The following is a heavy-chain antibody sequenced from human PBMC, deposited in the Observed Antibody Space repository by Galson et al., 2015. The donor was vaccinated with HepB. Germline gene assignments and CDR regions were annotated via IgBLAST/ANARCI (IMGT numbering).Heavy chain of an antibody. J-gene: IGHJ4*02. V-gene: IGHV1-3*01. Sequence: GGNHNTRYSQRFQDRVTLTSDTSTSMVFLELSSLRSEDTALYYCARLDDSGYYWDYWGQGTLVTVSS. CDR2: GGNHNT. D-gene: IGHD3-3*01. CDR3: ARLDDSGYYWDY.